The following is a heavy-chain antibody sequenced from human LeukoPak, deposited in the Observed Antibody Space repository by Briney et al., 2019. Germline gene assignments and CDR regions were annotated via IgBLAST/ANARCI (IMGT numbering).Heavy chain of an antibody. D-gene: IGHD3-22*01. J-gene: IGHJ4*02. CDR1: GFTFSDYY. CDR3: ARTYDSSGYYYVFDY. V-gene: IGHV3-11*01. CDR2: ISSSGSTI. Sequence: GGSLRLSCAASGFTFSDYYMSWIRQAPGKGLEWVSYISSSGSTIYYADFVKGRFTISRDNAKNSLYLQMNSLRAEDTAVYYCARTYDSSGYYYVFDYWGQGTLVTVSS.